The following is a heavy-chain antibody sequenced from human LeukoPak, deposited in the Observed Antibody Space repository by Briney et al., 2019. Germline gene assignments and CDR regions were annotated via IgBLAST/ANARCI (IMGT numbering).Heavy chain of an antibody. D-gene: IGHD4-17*01. J-gene: IGHJ3*02. Sequence: SETLSLTCTVSGGSISSYYWSWVRQPPGKGLEWSGYIYYSGSTNSNPSLKSRVTISLDTSKNQFSLKLSSVTAADTAVYYCARRDHYGVKAFDIWGLGTMVTVSS. V-gene: IGHV4-59*08. CDR3: ARRDHYGVKAFDI. CDR2: IYYSGST. CDR1: GGSISSYY.